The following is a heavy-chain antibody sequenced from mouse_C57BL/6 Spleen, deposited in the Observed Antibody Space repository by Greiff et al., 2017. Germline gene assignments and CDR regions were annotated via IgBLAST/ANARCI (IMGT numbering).Heavy chain of an antibody. CDR1: GFTFTDYY. D-gene: IGHD4-1*01. CDR2: IRNKANGYTT. J-gene: IGHJ4*01. V-gene: IGHV7-3*01. CDR3: ARCLTGHYAMDY. Sequence: EVNLVESGGGLVQPGGSLSLSCAASGFTFTDYYMSWVRQPPGKALEWLGFIRNKANGYTTEYSASVKGRFTISRDNSQSILYLQMNALRAEDSATYYCARCLTGHYAMDYWGQGTSVTVSS.